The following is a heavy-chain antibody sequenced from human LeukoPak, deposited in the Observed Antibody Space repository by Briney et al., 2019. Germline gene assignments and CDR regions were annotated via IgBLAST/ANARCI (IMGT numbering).Heavy chain of an antibody. V-gene: IGHV4-59*01. CDR3: AGDRADYDSSGYYSWDY. D-gene: IGHD3-22*01. J-gene: IGHJ4*02. CDR2: IYYSGST. Sequence: SDTLSLTCTVSGGSISSYYWSWIRQPPGKGLEWIGYIYYSGSTNYNPSLKSRVTISVDTSKNQFSLKLSSVTAADTAVYYCAGDRADYDSSGYYSWDYWGQGTLVTVSS. CDR1: GGSISSYY.